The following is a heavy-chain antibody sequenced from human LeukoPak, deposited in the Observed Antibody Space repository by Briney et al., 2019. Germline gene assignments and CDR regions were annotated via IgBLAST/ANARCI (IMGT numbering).Heavy chain of an antibody. CDR2: IIPILGIA. CDR3: ARALYDSSGYYYGASDYGMDA. Sequence: ASVKVSCKASGGTFSSYAISWVRQAPGQGLEWMGRIIPILGIANYAQKFQGRVTITADKSTSTAYMELSSLRSEDTAVYYCARALYDSSGYYYGASDYGMDAWGQGTTVTVSS. CDR1: GGTFSSYA. J-gene: IGHJ6*02. V-gene: IGHV1-69*04. D-gene: IGHD3-22*01.